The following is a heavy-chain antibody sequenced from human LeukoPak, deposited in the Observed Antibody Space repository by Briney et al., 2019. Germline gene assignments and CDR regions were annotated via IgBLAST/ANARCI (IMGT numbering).Heavy chain of an antibody. V-gene: IGHV1-8*03. J-gene: IGHJ5*02. CDR2: MNPNSGNT. D-gene: IGHD1-20*01. CDR1: GYTFTSYD. Sequence: ASVNVSCKASGYTFTSYDINWVRQATGQGLEWMGWMNPNSGNTGYAQKFQGRVTITRNTSISTAYMELSSLRSEDTAVYYCARDHNWNQLGFDPWGQGTLVTVSS. CDR3: ARDHNWNQLGFDP.